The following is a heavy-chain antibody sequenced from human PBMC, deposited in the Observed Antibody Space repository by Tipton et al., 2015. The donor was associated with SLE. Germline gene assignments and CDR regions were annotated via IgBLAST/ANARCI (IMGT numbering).Heavy chain of an antibody. Sequence: TLSLTCTVSGASVSSNRYYWAWIRQPPGKGLEYIGSVYYSGTTNYNPSLKSRVAISVDKSRSLVSLRLNYVTAADTAVYYCATARAGCSRNSCYLDDLGPGTLVTVSS. D-gene: IGHD2-2*01. CDR3: ATARAGCSRNSCYLDD. CDR2: VYYSGTT. V-gene: IGHV4-39*07. CDR1: GASVSSNRYY. J-gene: IGHJ4*02.